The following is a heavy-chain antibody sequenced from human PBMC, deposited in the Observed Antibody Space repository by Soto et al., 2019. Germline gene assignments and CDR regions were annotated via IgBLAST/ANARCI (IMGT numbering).Heavy chain of an antibody. CDR1: GGSISSYY. D-gene: IGHD4-17*01. Sequence: SETLSLTCTVSGGSISSYYWSWIRQPPGKGLEWIGYIYYSGSTNYNPSLKSRVTVSVDTSKNQFSLKLSSVTAADTAVFYCARSSGDYLIWFDPWGQGTLLTVSS. CDR2: IYYSGST. V-gene: IGHV4-59*01. CDR3: ARSSGDYLIWFDP. J-gene: IGHJ5*02.